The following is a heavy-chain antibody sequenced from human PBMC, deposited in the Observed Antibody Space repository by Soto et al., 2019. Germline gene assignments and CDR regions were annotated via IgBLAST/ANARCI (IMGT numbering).Heavy chain of an antibody. CDR3: AKIGHYDFWRSSGMDV. CDR2: ISYDGSNK. Sequence: GGSLRLSCAASGFTFSSYGMHWVRQAPGKGLEWVAVISYDGSNKYYADSVKGRFTISRDNSKNTLYLQMNSLRAEDTAVYYCAKIGHYDFWRSSGMDVWGQGTTVTSP. D-gene: IGHD3-3*01. J-gene: IGHJ6*02. V-gene: IGHV3-30*18. CDR1: GFTFSSYG.